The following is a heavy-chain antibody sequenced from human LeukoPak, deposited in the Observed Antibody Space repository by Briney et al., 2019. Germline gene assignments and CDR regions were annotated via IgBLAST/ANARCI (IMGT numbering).Heavy chain of an antibody. CDR3: ARGIAAPGPFGAFDI. CDR1: GGSIRNHF. D-gene: IGHD6-6*01. CDR2: INYSGST. Sequence: SETLSLTCTVSGGSIRNHFWSWIRQPPGKEMEWIGYINYSGSTNYNPSLKSRVTISVDTSKNQFSLKLSSVTAADTAVYYCARGIAAPGPFGAFDIWGQGTMVTVSS. V-gene: IGHV4-59*11. J-gene: IGHJ3*02.